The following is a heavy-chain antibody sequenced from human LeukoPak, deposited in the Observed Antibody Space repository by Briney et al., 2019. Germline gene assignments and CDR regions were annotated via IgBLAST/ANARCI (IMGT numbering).Heavy chain of an antibody. CDR3: TRDGIPETNWSGYFIDY. CDR2: IRSKTHGGTI. Sequence: GGSLRLSCAASGFTFSSYWMSWVRQAPGKGLEWVGFIRSKTHGGTIEYAASVKGRFTISRDDSKSIAYLQMNSLKTEDTAVYYCTRDGIPETNWSGYFIDYWGQGTLVTVSS. CDR1: GFTFSSYW. V-gene: IGHV3-49*04. D-gene: IGHD3-3*01. J-gene: IGHJ4*02.